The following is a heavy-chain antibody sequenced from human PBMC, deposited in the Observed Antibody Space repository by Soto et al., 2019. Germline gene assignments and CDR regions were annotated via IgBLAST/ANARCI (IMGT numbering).Heavy chain of an antibody. D-gene: IGHD2-15*01. J-gene: IGHJ6*03. CDR2: IQSGGTT. CDR3: ARDDILCSGGSCYGVHMDI. CDR1: GFTVSSKY. Sequence: EVQLVESGGGLVQPGGSLRLSCAASGFTVSSKYMSWVRLAPGKGLEWVSLIQSGGTTYYADSVKGRFTISRDSSKNMLHLQMDSLRAEDTAVYYCARDDILCSGGSCYGVHMDIWGRGTTVIVSS. V-gene: IGHV3-66*01.